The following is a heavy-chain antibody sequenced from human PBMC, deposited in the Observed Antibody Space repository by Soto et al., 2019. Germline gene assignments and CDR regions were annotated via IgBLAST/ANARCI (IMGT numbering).Heavy chain of an antibody. Sequence: PGGSLRLSCVVSGFTFSSYNMHWDRQAPGEGLEWVAVISFDGANTFYADSVKGRFTISRDISRDTLYLQMSRLRVEDTAIYYCARDGYNRGGFDYWGQGTVVTVSS. V-gene: IGHV3-30-3*01. D-gene: IGHD3-10*01. J-gene: IGHJ4*02. CDR1: GFTFSSYN. CDR2: ISFDGANT. CDR3: ARDGYNRGGFDY.